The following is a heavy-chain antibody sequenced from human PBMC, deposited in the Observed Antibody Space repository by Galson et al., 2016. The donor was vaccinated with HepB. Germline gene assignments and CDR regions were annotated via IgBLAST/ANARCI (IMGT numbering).Heavy chain of an antibody. CDR1: GFIMNSDY. V-gene: IGHV3-53*01. D-gene: IGHD3-22*01. CDR3: ADSSGSDYDAVDI. CDR2: LYSVGTT. J-gene: IGHJ3*02. Sequence: SLRLSCAASGFIMNSDYISWVRQAPGKGLEWIALLYSVGTTHYADSVQGRFTISRDNSKTTLFLQMNNLRVEDTATYYCADSSGSDYDAVDIWGPGTMVTVTS.